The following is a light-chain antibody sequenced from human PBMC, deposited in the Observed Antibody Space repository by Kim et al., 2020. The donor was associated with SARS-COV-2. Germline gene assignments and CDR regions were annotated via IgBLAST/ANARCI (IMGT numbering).Light chain of an antibody. CDR2: QVS. Sequence: DIQLTQSPSTLSASVGDRVTITCRASQSVSSWLAWYQQKPGKAPNLLIYQVSSLGSGVPSRFSGGGSGTEFTLTISSLQPDDFATYYCQQYHSYHSFGQGTKLEI. CDR1: QSVSSW. V-gene: IGKV1-5*03. J-gene: IGKJ2*03. CDR3: QQYHSYHS.